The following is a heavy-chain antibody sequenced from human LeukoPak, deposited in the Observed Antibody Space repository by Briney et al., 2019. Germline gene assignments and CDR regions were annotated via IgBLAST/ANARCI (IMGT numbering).Heavy chain of an antibody. CDR2: ISAYNGNT. Sequence: ASVKVSCKTSGHTFTNFDISWVRQAPGQGLEWMGWISAYNGNTNYAQKLQGRVTMTTDTSTSTAYMELSSLRSEDTAVYYCATGGDSRSGDAFDIWGQGTMVTVSS. CDR3: ATGGDSRSGDAFDI. CDR1: GHTFTNFD. D-gene: IGHD2-21*01. J-gene: IGHJ3*02. V-gene: IGHV1-18*01.